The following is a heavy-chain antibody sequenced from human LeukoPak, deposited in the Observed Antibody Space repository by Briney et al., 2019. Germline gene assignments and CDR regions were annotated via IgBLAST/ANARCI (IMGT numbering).Heavy chain of an antibody. J-gene: IGHJ4*02. D-gene: IGHD6-13*01. CDR3: ARHSQTIIAAAGTNYFGY. CDR2: IYYSGST. Sequence: SETLSLTCTVSGGSISSSSYYWGWIRQPPGKGLEWIGSIYYSGSTYYNPSLKSRVTISVDTSKNQFSLKLSSVTAADTAVYYCARHSQTIIAAAGTNYFGYWGQGTLVTVSS. V-gene: IGHV4-39*01. CDR1: GGSISSSSYY.